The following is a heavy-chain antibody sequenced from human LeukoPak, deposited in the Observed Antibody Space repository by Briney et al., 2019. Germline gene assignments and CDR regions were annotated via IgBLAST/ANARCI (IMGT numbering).Heavy chain of an antibody. CDR3: ARGQGYDFVAQKSEVFDY. CDR2: ISGSSTHK. V-gene: IGHV3-21*06. Sequence: GGSLRLSCVASGFSFSDYNINWVRQAPGKGLEWVSSISGSSTHKFYADSVKGRFTISRDNAKSSLYLQMNSLRAEDTAVYYCARGQGYDFVAQKSEVFDYWGQGTLVTVSS. J-gene: IGHJ4*02. CDR1: GFSFSDYN. D-gene: IGHD3-3*01.